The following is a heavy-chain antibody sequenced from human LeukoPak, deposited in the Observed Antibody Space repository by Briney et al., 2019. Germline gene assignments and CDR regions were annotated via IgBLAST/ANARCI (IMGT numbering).Heavy chain of an antibody. J-gene: IGHJ3*02. D-gene: IGHD4-23*01. CDR3: ARDLYGANSGAFDI. CDR2: INPSGGST. CDR1: GYTFTSYY. Sequence: ASVKVSCKASGYTFTSYYMHWVRQAPGQGLEWMGIINPSGGSTSYAQKFQGRVTVTRDMSTSTVYMELSSLRSEDTAVYSCARDLYGANSGAFDIWGQGTMVTVSS. V-gene: IGHV1-46*01.